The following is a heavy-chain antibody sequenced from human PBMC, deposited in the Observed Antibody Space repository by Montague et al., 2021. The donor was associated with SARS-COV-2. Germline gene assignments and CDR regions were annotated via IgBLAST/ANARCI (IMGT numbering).Heavy chain of an antibody. CDR3: ARELLVTGDIDY. V-gene: IGHV3-33*01. Sequence: SLRLSCAASGFTFSSYGMHWVRQAPGKGLEWVAVIWYDGSNKYYADSVKGRFTTSRDNSKNTLYLQMNSLRAEDTAVYYCARELLVTGDIDYWGQGTLVTVSS. D-gene: IGHD7-27*01. CDR1: GFTFSSYG. J-gene: IGHJ4*02. CDR2: IWYDGSNK.